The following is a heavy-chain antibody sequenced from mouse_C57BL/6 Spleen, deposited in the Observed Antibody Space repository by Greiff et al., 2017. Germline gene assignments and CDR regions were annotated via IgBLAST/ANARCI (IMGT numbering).Heavy chain of an antibody. J-gene: IGHJ4*01. CDR2: IDPSDSYT. Sequence: QVQLQQPGAELVMPGASVKLSCKASGYTFTSYWMHWVKQRPGQGLEWLGEIDPSDSYTNYNQKFKGKSTLTVDKSSSTAYLQLSSLTSEDSAVYYSARCYYGSSYYAMDYWGQGTSGTVSS. CDR3: ARCYYGSSYYAMDY. V-gene: IGHV1-69*01. D-gene: IGHD1-1*01. CDR1: GYTFTSYW.